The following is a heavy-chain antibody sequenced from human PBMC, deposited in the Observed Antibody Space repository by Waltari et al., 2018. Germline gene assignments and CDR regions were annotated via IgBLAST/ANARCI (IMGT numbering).Heavy chain of an antibody. V-gene: IGHV4-4*07. CDR2: IYTSGST. J-gene: IGHJ3*02. Sequence: QVQLQESGPGLVKPSETLSLTCTVSGGSISSYSWSWIRQPAGKGLDWIVRIYTSGSTNYNPSLKSRVTMSVDTSKNQFSLKLSSVTAADTAVYYCARDPGYSSGWYDDAFDIWGQGTMVTVSS. CDR3: ARDPGYSSGWYDDAFDI. D-gene: IGHD6-19*01. CDR1: GGSISSYS.